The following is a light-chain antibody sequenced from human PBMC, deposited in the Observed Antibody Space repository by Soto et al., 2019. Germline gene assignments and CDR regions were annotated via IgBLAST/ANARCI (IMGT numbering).Light chain of an antibody. CDR1: QSSSSY. CDR3: QQSYGPPIT. CDR2: GAS. V-gene: IGKV1-39*01. J-gene: IGKJ5*01. Sequence: DTHTTQSSAALSASVAYRFTITCRASQSSSSYLDWYQQRPGKAPKLLIYGASSLQSGVPARFSGSGSGTDFTLTISSLEPEDFATYFCQQSYGPPITFGQGTRLEIK.